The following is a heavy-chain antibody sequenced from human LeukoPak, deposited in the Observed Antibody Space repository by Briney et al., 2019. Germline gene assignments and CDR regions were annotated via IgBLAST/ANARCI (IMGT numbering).Heavy chain of an antibody. CDR1: GYTLTELS. CDR3: ATPAHCGGDCYKREHFDY. J-gene: IGHJ4*02. V-gene: IGHV1-24*01. CDR2: FDPEDGET. D-gene: IGHD2-21*02. Sequence: GASVKVSCKVSGYTLTELSMHWVRQAPGKGLEWMGGFDPEDGETIYAQKFQGRVTMTEDTSTDTAYMELSSLRSEDTAVYYCATPAHCGGDCYKREHFDYWGQGTLVTVSS.